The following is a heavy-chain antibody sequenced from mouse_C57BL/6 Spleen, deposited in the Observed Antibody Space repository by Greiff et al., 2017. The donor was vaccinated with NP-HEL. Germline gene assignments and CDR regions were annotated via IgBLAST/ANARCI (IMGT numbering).Heavy chain of an antibody. D-gene: IGHD1-1*01. CDR2: IYPGDGDT. Sequence: QVQLKQSGPELVKPGASVKISCKASGYAFSSSWMNWVKQRPGKGLEWIGRIYPGDGDTNYNGKFKGKATLTADKSSSTAYMQLSSLTSEDSAVYFCALFSTTVVDWYFEVWGTGTTVTVSS. J-gene: IGHJ1*03. V-gene: IGHV1-82*01. CDR3: ALFSTTVVDWYFEV. CDR1: GYAFSSSW.